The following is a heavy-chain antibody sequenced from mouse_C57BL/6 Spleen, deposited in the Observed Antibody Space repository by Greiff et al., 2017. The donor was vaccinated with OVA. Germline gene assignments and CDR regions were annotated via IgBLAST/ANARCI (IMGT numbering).Heavy chain of an antibody. D-gene: IGHD4-1*01. Sequence: QVQLQQSGAELVKPGASVKLSCKASGYTFTSYWMQWVKQRPGQGLEWIGEIDPSDSYTNYNQKFKGKATLTVDTSSSTAYMQLSSLTSEDSAVYYCARRGNWIAWFAYWGQGTLVTVSA. J-gene: IGHJ3*01. CDR3: ARRGNWIAWFAY. CDR1: GYTFTSYW. CDR2: IDPSDSYT. V-gene: IGHV1-50*01.